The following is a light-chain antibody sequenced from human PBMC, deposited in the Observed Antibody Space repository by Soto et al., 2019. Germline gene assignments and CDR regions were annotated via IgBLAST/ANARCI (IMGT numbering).Light chain of an antibody. CDR2: GAS. CDR3: QQYGSSPIT. CDR1: QSVAGSY. V-gene: IGKV3-20*01. Sequence: EIVLTQSPGTLSLSPGERATLSCRASQSVAGSYLAWYQQQPGQAPRLLIYGASSRATDIPDRLSGSGSGTDFTLTITGLEPEDFAVYYCQQYGSSPITFGQGTRLEIK. J-gene: IGKJ5*01.